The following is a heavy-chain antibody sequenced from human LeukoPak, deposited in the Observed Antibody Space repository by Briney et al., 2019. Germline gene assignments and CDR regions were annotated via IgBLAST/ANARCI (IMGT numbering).Heavy chain of an antibody. Sequence: GGSLRLSCGASGFTFSNYGMLWVRQAPGKGLDWVSFIRYDGNNKLYADSVKGRFTISRDNSKNTLYLQMNSLRAEDTAVYYCAREASIAVAAILGYWGQGTLVTVSS. CDR3: AREASIAVAAILGY. J-gene: IGHJ4*02. V-gene: IGHV3-30*02. D-gene: IGHD6-19*01. CDR2: IRYDGNNK. CDR1: GFTFSNYG.